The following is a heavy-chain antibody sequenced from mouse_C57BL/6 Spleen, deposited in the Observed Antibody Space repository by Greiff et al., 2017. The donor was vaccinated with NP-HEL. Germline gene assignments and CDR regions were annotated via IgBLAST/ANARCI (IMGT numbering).Heavy chain of an antibody. V-gene: IGHV5-4*01. CDR2: ISDGGSYT. CDR1: GFTFSSYA. D-gene: IGHD4-1*01. J-gene: IGHJ4*01. CDR3: ARDHGVGRDYYAMDY. Sequence: EVQLVESGGGLVKPGGSLKLSCAASGFTFSSYAMSWVRQTPEKRLEWVATISDGGSYTSYPDNVKGRFTISRDNAKNNLYLQMSHLKSEDTAMYYCARDHGVGRDYYAMDYWGQGTSVTVSS.